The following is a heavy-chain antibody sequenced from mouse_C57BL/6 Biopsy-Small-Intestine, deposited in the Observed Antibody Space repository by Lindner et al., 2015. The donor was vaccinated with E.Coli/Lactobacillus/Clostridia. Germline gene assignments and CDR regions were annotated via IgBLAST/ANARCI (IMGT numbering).Heavy chain of an antibody. V-gene: IGHV2-9-1*01. J-gene: IGHJ4*01. CDR3: ARWTIYYDYDAYAMDY. CDR1: GFSLASYA. Sequence: VQLQESGPGLVAPSQSLSITCTVSGFSLASYAISWVRQPPGKGLEWLGVIWTGGGTNYNSALKSRLSISKDNSKSQVFLKMNSLQTDDTARYYCARWTIYYDYDAYAMDYWGQGTSVTVSS. CDR2: IWTGGGT. D-gene: IGHD2-4*01.